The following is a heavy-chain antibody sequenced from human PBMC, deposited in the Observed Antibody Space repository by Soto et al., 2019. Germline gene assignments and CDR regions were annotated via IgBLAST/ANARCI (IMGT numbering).Heavy chain of an antibody. V-gene: IGHV4-39*01. CDR3: ASPTLGAFDI. CDR2: VYYTGST. Sequence: QLQLQESGPGLVKPSETLSLTCTVSSGSISSSSYYWGWIRQPPGKGLEWIGSVYYTGSTSYNSSLKCRVTISVDTSKNQFSLRLSSVTAADPGVYYCASPTLGAFDIWGQVTMVTVSS. J-gene: IGHJ3*02. CDR1: SGSISSSSYY. D-gene: IGHD3-16*01.